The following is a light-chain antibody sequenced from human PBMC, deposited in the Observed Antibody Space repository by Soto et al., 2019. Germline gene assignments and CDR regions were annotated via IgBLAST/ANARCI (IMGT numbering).Light chain of an antibody. CDR3: QQYGHSPLT. V-gene: IGKV3-20*01. CDR2: GTS. Sequence: ALRRSTGTLSFSRHEMDTLSWRDSALIYIAHIDWYQPKPGQAPRLLIYGTSSRTTGIPDRFSGSGAATDFTLPINRLKPEHFAVYYCQQYGHSPLTFGQRTRLEI. CDR1: ALIYIAH. J-gene: IGKJ5*01.